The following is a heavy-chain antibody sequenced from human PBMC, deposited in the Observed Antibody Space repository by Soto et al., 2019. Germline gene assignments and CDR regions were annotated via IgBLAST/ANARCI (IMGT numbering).Heavy chain of an antibody. D-gene: IGHD5-18*01. Sequence: GSLRLSCIGSGFSFGDSIMTWFRQAPGKGLEWVGFIGNKAYGETTESAASVKGRFTISRDDSKSIAYLQMDSLKTEDTAMYYCTKDLGYSYGYYWGQGTLVTVPQ. CDR3: TKDLGYSYGYY. CDR2: IGNKAYGETT. V-gene: IGHV3-49*03. J-gene: IGHJ4*02. CDR1: GFSFGDSI.